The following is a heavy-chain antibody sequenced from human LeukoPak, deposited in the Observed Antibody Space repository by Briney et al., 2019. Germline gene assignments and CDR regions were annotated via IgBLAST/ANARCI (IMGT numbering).Heavy chain of an antibody. V-gene: IGHV4-59*01. Sequence: PSETLSLTCTVSGGSISPYYWSWIRQPPGKGLEWIGYIHYSGTTNYNPSLKSQVTLSVDTSKNQLSLKLNSVTAADTAVYYCARDRYFDLWGRGALVTVSS. CDR1: GGSISPYY. CDR2: IHYSGTT. CDR3: ARDRYFDL. J-gene: IGHJ2*01.